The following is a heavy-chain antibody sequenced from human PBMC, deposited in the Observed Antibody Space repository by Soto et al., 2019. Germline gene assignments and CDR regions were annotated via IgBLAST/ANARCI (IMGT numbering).Heavy chain of an antibody. J-gene: IGHJ5*02. CDR3: ARADIHGSSWYFFFDP. CDR2: IIPLFGPT. V-gene: IGHV1-69*01. D-gene: IGHD6-13*01. Sequence: QVQLVQSGSEVKMPGSSVKVSCKTSGGTFSRHAINWVRQAPGQGLEWMGGIIPLFGPTNDAQKFKGRVTISADESSSTAYMELSSLTSEDAAVYYSARADIHGSSWYFFFDPRGQGTLVTVS. CDR1: GGTFSRHA.